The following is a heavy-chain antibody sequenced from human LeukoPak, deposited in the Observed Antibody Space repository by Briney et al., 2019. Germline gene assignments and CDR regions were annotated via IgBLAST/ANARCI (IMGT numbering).Heavy chain of an antibody. J-gene: IGHJ5*02. CDR2: IYYSGST. CDR1: GGSFSGYY. CDR3: ARATVTMIVVVT. Sequence: SETLSLTCAVYGGSFSGYYWSWIRQPPGKGLEWIGEIYYSGSTYYNPSLKSRVTISVDTSKNQFSLKLSSVTAADTAVYYCARATVTMIVVVTWGQGTLVTVSS. D-gene: IGHD3-22*01. V-gene: IGHV4-34*09.